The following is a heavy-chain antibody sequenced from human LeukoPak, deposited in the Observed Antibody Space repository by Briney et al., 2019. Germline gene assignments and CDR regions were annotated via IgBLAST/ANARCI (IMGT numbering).Heavy chain of an antibody. CDR2: ISVSGENT. Sequence: GGSLRLSCAASGFTFSSYAMTWVRQAPGKGLQWVSTISVSGENTYYADSVKGRFTISRDNSKKTLFLHMNSLRAEDTAVYYCARGMSATSGYLELEYWGQGTLVTVST. V-gene: IGHV3-23*01. D-gene: IGHD3-22*01. J-gene: IGHJ4*02. CDR1: GFTFSSYA. CDR3: ARGMSATSGYLELEY.